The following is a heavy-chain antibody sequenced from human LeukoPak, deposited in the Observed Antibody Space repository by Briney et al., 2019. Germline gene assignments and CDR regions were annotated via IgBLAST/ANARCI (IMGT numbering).Heavy chain of an antibody. Sequence: GSLRLSSAASGFTFSNIAMIWVRPAPGKGLKCVSMVDGENGLTYYADYVTGRFTISRDNYKNTLYLQMTNARPEEPAIYYCARNEAGYHYYLAVWGKGTTVTVSS. CDR1: GFTFSNIA. CDR3: ARNEAGYHYYLAV. V-gene: IGHV3-23*01. D-gene: IGHD1-14*01. J-gene: IGHJ6*03. CDR2: VDGENGLT.